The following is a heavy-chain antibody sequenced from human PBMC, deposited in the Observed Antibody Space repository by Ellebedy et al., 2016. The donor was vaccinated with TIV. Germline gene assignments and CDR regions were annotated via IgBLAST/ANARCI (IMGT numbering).Heavy chain of an antibody. D-gene: IGHD2-21*01. CDR1: GHIFTTYG. CDR2: INTGNGNT. V-gene: IGHV1-3*04. J-gene: IGHJ6*02. Sequence: ASVKVSXXASGHIFTTYGIHWVRQAPGQRPEWMGWINTGNGNTKYSQKFQGRITITRDTSATTAHMELSGLMSEDTAVYYCATRVWQDPMDVWGQGTTVTVSS. CDR3: ATRVWQDPMDV.